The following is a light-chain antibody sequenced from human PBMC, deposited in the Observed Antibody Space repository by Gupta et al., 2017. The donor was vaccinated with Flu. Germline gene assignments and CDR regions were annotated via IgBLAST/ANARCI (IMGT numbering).Light chain of an antibody. CDR3: AAWDDSLSVVV. Sequence: ISCSGGFSNIGSNYVYWYQQLPGTAPKLLISRNSQRPSGVPDRFSGSKSGTSASLAISGLRSEDEADDYCAAWDDSLSVVVFGGGTKMTVL. CDR1: FSNIGSNY. J-gene: IGLJ2*01. CDR2: RNS. V-gene: IGLV1-47*01.